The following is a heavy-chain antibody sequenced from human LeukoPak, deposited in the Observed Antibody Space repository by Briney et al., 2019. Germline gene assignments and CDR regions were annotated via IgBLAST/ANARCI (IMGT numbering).Heavy chain of an antibody. J-gene: IGHJ4*02. CDR3: ARGTAADDY. CDR1: GGSFSGYY. CDR2: INHSGST. D-gene: IGHD6-13*01. V-gene: IGHV4-34*01. Sequence: SETLSLTCAVYGGSFSGYYWSWIRQPPGKGLEWIGEINHSGSTNYNPSLKSRVTISVDTSKNQFSLKLSSVSAADTAVYYCARGTAADDYWGQGTLATVSS.